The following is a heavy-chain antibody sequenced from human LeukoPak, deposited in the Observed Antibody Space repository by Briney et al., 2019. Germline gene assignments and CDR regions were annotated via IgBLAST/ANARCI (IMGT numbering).Heavy chain of an antibody. Sequence: GASVKVSCKVSGYTLTELSMHWVRQAPGKGLEWMGGFDPEDGETIYAQKFQGRVTMTEDTSTDTAYMELSSLRSGDTAVYYCATAGYCSGGSCSYYFDYWGQGTLVTVSS. CDR1: GYTLTELS. J-gene: IGHJ4*02. CDR3: ATAGYCSGGSCSYYFDY. D-gene: IGHD2-15*01. V-gene: IGHV1-24*01. CDR2: FDPEDGET.